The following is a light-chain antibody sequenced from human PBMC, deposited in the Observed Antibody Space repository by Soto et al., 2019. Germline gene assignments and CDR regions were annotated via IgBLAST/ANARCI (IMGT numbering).Light chain of an antibody. CDR1: SSDVGSYNL. CDR2: EVS. CDR3: CSYAGSSTLG. V-gene: IGLV2-23*02. Sequence: QSVLTQPASVSGSPGQSITISCTGTSSDVGSYNLVSWYQQHTGKAPKLMIYEVSKRPSGVSNRFSGSKSGNTASLTISGLQAEDEADYYCCSYAGSSTLGFGTGTKLTVL. J-gene: IGLJ1*01.